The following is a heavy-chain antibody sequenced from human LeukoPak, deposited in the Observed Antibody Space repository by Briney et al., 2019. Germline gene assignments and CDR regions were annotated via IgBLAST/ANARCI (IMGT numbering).Heavy chain of an antibody. CDR3: ARDGRLDY. V-gene: IGHV3-11*01. CDR2: IGGSDNNI. Sequence: GGSLRLSCAASGFTFSSYAMSWIRQAPGKGLEWISYIGGSDNNIYYADSVKGRITISRDNAKNSLFLQMNSLRAEDTGMYYCARDGRLDYWGQGTLVTVSS. CDR1: GFTFSSYA. J-gene: IGHJ4*02.